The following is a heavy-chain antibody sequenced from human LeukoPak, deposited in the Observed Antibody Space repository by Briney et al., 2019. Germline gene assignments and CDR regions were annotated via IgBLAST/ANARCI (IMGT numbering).Heavy chain of an antibody. J-gene: IGHJ4*02. D-gene: IGHD2-2*01. CDR2: IYNTGST. Sequence: GGSLRLSCAASGFTVSNNFMSWVRQAPGKGLEWVCTIYNTGSTYYADSVAGRFTISRDNSQNTLYLQMNNLRAEDTAVYYCARWFSSSTSRYYDYWGQGTLVTVSS. CDR1: GFTVSNNF. CDR3: ARWFSSSTSRYYDY. V-gene: IGHV3-53*01.